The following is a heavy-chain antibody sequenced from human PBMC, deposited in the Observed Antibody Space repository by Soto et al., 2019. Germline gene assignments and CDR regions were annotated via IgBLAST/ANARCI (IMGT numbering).Heavy chain of an antibody. Sequence: GGSLRLSCAASGFAFHSYGMTWVRQPPGKGLEWVSAITGTGGSTYFADSVKGRFTISRDNYNDTLYLHMNSLRVEDTAVYYCARALGGVIDTPDLWGQGNLVTVSS. CDR2: ITGTGGST. D-gene: IGHD3-16*02. CDR3: ARALGGVIDTPDL. CDR1: GFAFHSYG. J-gene: IGHJ5*02. V-gene: IGHV3-23*01.